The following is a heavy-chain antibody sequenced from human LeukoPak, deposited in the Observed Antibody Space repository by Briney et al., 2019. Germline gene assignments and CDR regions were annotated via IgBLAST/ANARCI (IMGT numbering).Heavy chain of an antibody. CDR3: ARHEAHYYDSSGYGIIDY. CDR2: IYYSGST. J-gene: IGHJ4*02. CDR1: GGSISSGDYY. Sequence: SETLSLTCTVSGGSISSGDYYWSWIRQPPGKGLEWIGYIYYSGSTYYNPSLKSRVTISVDTSKNQFSLKLSSVTAADTAVYYCARHEAHYYDSSGYGIIDYWGQGTLVTVSS. V-gene: IGHV4-30-4*01. D-gene: IGHD3-22*01.